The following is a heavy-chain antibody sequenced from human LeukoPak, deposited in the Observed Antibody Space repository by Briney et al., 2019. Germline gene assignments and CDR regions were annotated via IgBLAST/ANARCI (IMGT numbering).Heavy chain of an antibody. CDR3: ADRRRYSYGLDY. CDR2: INHSGST. D-gene: IGHD5-18*01. V-gene: IGHV4-34*01. CDR1: GGSFSGYY. J-gene: IGHJ4*02. Sequence: PSETLSLTCAVYGGSFSGYYWSWIRHPPGKGLEWIGEINHSGSTNYNPSLKSRVTISVDTSKNQFSLKLSSVTAADTAVYYCADRRRYSYGLDYWGQGTLVTVSS.